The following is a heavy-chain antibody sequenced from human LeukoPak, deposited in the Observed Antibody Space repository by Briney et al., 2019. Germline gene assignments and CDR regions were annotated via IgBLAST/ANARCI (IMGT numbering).Heavy chain of an antibody. CDR2: ISGGSDGT. CDR1: GFTFINYA. J-gene: IGHJ4*02. D-gene: IGHD5-18*01. Sequence: GGSLRLSCAASGFTFINYAMSWVRQAPGMGLEWVSGISGGSDGTYYADSVKGRFTISRDNSKNTLYLQMNSLRAEDTAIYYCAKGSSGYTYGDYWGQGTLVTVSS. V-gene: IGHV3-23*01. CDR3: AKGSSGYTYGDY.